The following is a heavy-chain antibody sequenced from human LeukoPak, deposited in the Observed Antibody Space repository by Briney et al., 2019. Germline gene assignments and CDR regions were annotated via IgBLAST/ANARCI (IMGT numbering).Heavy chain of an antibody. J-gene: IGHJ4*02. Sequence: GASVKVSCKASGYTFNTHGICWVRQAPGQGLEWMGWINPFNGNTNYIEKLQGRVTMSIETITSTAYMELRSLKPDDTAVYFCARENQFFEWSFDYWGQGTVVTVSS. CDR1: GYTFNTHG. V-gene: IGHV1-18*01. D-gene: IGHD3-3*01. CDR3: ARENQFFEWSFDY. CDR2: INPFNGNT.